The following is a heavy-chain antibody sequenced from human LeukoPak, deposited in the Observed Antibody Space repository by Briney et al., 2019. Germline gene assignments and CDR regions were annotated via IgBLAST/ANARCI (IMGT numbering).Heavy chain of an antibody. CDR3: ARDHYDGIGGFDY. Sequence: GGSLRLSCAASGFTFSPYWMSWVRQAPGKGLEWVASIKQDGSEKYYVDSVKGRFTISRDNARNSVYVQMSSLRAEDTAVYYCARDHYDGIGGFDYWGQGTLVTVSS. D-gene: IGHD3-22*01. CDR2: IKQDGSEK. V-gene: IGHV3-7*01. J-gene: IGHJ4*02. CDR1: GFTFSPYW.